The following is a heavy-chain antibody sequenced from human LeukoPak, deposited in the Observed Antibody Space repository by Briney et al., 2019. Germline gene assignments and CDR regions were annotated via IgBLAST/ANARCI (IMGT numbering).Heavy chain of an antibody. D-gene: IGHD3-3*01. J-gene: IGHJ3*02. Sequence: GASVKVSCKASGYTFTSYGISWVRQAPGQGPEWMGWISAYNGNTNYAQKLQGRVTMTTDTSTSTAYMELRSLRADDTAVYYCARVKTIFGVVTDAFDIWGQGTMVTVSS. V-gene: IGHV1-18*01. CDR1: GYTFTSYG. CDR3: ARVKTIFGVVTDAFDI. CDR2: ISAYNGNT.